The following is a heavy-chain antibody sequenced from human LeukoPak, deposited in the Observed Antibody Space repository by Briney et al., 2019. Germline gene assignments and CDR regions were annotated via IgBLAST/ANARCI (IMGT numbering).Heavy chain of an antibody. CDR2: IYTSGST. CDR1: GGPISSYY. Sequence: SETLSLTCTVSGGPISSYYWSWIRQPTGKGLEWIRRIYTSGSTNYNPSLKSRVTMSVDTSKNQFSLKLSSVTAADTAVYYCARDTNDYGDLYYFDYWGQGTLVTVSS. CDR3: ARDTNDYGDLYYFDY. J-gene: IGHJ4*02. V-gene: IGHV4-4*07. D-gene: IGHD4-17*01.